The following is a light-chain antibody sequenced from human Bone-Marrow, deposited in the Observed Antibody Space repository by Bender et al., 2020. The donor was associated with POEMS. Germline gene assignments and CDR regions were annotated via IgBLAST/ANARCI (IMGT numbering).Light chain of an antibody. J-gene: IGLJ2*01. V-gene: IGLV3-25*03. Sequence: SYELTQTPSVSVSPGQTARITCSGDALPKQHAFWYQQKPGQAPVLVIYRDIKRPSGIPERFSGSSSGTTVTLTISGVQAEDDGDYFCQSADSSCTYLVFGGGTKLTVL. CDR1: ALPKQH. CDR2: RDI. CDR3: QSADSSCTYLV.